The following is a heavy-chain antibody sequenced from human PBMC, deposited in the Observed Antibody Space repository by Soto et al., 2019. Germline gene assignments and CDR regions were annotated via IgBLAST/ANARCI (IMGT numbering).Heavy chain of an antibody. CDR2: IYYSGST. Sequence: SETLSLTCTVSGDPVSSSSYYWGWIRQPPGKGLEWIGSIYYSGSTYYSPSLETRVIISVDTSKNQFSLKLTSVTAADTAVYYCARHEYDFWSGSPRSFDDSGQGTLVTVSS. V-gene: IGHV4-39*01. D-gene: IGHD3-3*01. J-gene: IGHJ4*02. CDR3: ARHEYDFWSGSPRSFDD. CDR1: GDPVSSSSYY.